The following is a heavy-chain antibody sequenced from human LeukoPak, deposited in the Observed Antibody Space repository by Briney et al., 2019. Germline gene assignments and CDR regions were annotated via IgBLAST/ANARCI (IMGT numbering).Heavy chain of an antibody. CDR1: GGSISSYY. D-gene: IGHD4-23*01. CDR2: IYYSGST. Sequence: SETLSLTCTVSGGSISSYYWSWIRQPPGKGLEWIGYIYYSGSTNYNPSLKSRVTISVDTSKNQFSLKLSSVTAADTAVYYCVRTDYGGNSDYWGQGTLVTVSS. V-gene: IGHV4-59*01. CDR3: VRTDYGGNSDY. J-gene: IGHJ4*02.